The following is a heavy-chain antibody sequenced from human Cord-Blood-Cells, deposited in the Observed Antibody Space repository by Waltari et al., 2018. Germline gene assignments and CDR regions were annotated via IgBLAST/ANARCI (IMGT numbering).Heavy chain of an antibody. V-gene: IGHV1-69*12. D-gene: IGHD1-1*01. CDR3: ARGRTDAFDI. Sequence: QVQQVQSGAEVKKPGSSVKVSCKAAVGTSSSYAISWVRPATGKGLQWMGGIIPIFGTANYAQKFQGRVTITADESTSTAYMELSSLRSEDTAVYYCARGRTDAFDIWGQGTMVTVSS. CDR2: IIPIFGTA. J-gene: IGHJ3*02. CDR1: VGTSSSYA.